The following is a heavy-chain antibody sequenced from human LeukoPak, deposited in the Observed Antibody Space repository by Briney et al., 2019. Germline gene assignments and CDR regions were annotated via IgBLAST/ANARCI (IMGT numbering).Heavy chain of an antibody. CDR1: GGSISSYY. Sequence: PSETLSLTCTVSGGSISSYYWSWIRQPPGKGLEWIGYIYCSGSTNYNPSLKSRVTISVDTSKNQFSLKLSSVTAADTAVYYCAGSSSSRAHDYWGQGTLVTVSS. D-gene: IGHD6-6*01. CDR2: IYCSGST. J-gene: IGHJ4*02. V-gene: IGHV4-59*01. CDR3: AGSSSSRAHDY.